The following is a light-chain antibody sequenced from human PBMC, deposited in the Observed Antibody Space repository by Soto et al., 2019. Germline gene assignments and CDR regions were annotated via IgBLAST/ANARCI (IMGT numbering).Light chain of an antibody. CDR2: DAS. CDR1: QSVSSY. CDR3: QQRSNWPPLT. Sequence: EIGLKQPAGALSLYPRGRATISCRASQSVSSYLAWYQQKPGQAPRLLIYDASNRATGIPARFSGSGSGTDFTLTISSLEPEDFAVYYCQQRSNWPPLTFGGGAKVDIK. J-gene: IGKJ4*01. V-gene: IGKV3-11*01.